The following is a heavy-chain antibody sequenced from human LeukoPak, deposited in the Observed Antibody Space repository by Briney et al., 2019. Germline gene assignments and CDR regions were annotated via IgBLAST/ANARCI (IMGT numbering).Heavy chain of an antibody. CDR1: GFTFSAYW. CDR2: VKSDGSTT. D-gene: IGHD2/OR15-2a*01. Sequence: GGSLRLSCAASGFTFSAYWMDWVRQAPGKGLVWVSRVKSDGSTTVYADSVKGRFTISRDNVKNTVYLQMSSLRVEDTGVYYCARAFSSPDSWGQGTLVTVSS. V-gene: IGHV3-74*01. CDR3: ARAFSSPDS. J-gene: IGHJ4*02.